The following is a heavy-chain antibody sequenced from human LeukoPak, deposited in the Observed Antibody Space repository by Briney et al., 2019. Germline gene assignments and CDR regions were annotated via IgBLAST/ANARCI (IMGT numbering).Heavy chain of an antibody. CDR2: ISAYNGNT. Sequence: ASVKVSCKASGYTFTSYGITWLRQAPGQGLEWMGWISAYNGNTNYAQKLQGRVTMTTDTSTSTAYMELRSLRSDDTAVYYCARGVNYYDSSGYQYYFDYWGQGTLVTVSS. CDR1: GYTFTSYG. CDR3: ARGVNYYDSSGYQYYFDY. J-gene: IGHJ4*02. D-gene: IGHD3-22*01. V-gene: IGHV1-18*01.